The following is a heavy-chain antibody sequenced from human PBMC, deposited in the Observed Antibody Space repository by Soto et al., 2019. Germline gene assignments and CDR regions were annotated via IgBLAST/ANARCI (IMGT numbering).Heavy chain of an antibody. D-gene: IGHD3-16*01. CDR1: GFTFSSYP. V-gene: IGHV3-23*01. Sequence: EVQLLESGGGLVQPGGSLRLSCAASGFTFSSYPMSWVRQAPGKGLEWVSAISGSGGSTYYADSVTGRFAITRDNSKNTLYLHMNSLGAEDTAVYYCAKTGGRVGELWLSAWFDPWGQGTLVTASS. CDR3: AKTGGRVGELWLSAWFDP. J-gene: IGHJ5*02. CDR2: ISGSGGST.